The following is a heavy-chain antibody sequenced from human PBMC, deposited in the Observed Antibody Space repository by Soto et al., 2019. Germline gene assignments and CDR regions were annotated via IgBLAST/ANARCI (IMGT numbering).Heavy chain of an antibody. CDR3: AKDWDGFTVTGYTYGMDV. J-gene: IGHJ6*02. V-gene: IGHV3-30*18. D-gene: IGHD6-13*01. CDR1: GFTFSNYG. CDR2: ISYDGSTK. Sequence: QVQLVESGGGVVQPGRSLRLSCAASGFTFSNYGMHWVRQAPGKGLEWVALISYDGSTKLYADSFKVRFAISRDDPQNSLFLQMDSLRPEDTAVYFCAKDWDGFTVTGYTYGMDVWGQGTTVTVSS.